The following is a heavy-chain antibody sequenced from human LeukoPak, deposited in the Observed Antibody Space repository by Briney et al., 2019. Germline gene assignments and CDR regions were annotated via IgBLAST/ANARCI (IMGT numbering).Heavy chain of an antibody. D-gene: IGHD6-25*01. V-gene: IGHV3-48*04. CDR1: GFIFSSYS. Sequence: PGGSLRLSCAASGFIFSSYSMNWVRQAPGKGLEWVSYISSSSSTIYYADSVKGRFTISRDNAKNSLYLQMNSLRAEDTAVYYCARDLRQGWYFDLWGRGTLVTVSS. J-gene: IGHJ2*01. CDR3: ARDLRQGWYFDL. CDR2: ISSSSSTI.